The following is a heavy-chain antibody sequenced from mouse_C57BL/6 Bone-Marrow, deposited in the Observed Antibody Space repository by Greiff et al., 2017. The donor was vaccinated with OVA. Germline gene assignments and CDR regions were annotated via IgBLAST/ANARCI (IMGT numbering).Heavy chain of an antibody. J-gene: IGHJ3*01. D-gene: IGHD1-1*01. CDR1: GYSITSGYS. CDR2: ISYDGSN. CDR3: ARGSGLFGAY. Sequence: DVQLQESGPGLVKPSQSLSLTCSVTGYSITSGYSWNWIRQFPGNKLEWMGYISYDGSNNYNPSLKNRISITRDTSKNQFFLKLNSVTTEDTATYYCARGSGLFGAYWGQGTLVTVSA. V-gene: IGHV3-6*01.